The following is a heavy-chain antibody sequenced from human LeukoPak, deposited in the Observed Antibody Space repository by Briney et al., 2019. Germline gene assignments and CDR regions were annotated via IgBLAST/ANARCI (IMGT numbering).Heavy chain of an antibody. V-gene: IGHV3-53*05. D-gene: IGHD3-9*01. CDR2: IYSGGST. J-gene: IGHJ4*02. CDR1: GFTVSSNY. CDR3: ARDPRSRSYEILTGYSH. Sequence: GSLRLSCAASGFTVSSNYMSWVRQAPGKGLEWVSVIYSGGSTYYADTVKGRFTISRDNSKNTLYLQMNSLRAEDTAVYYCARDPRSRSYEILTGYSHWGQGTLVTVSS.